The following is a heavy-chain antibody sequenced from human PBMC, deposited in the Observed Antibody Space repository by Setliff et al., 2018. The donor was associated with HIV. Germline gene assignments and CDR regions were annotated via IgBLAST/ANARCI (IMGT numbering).Heavy chain of an antibody. CDR3: ARVLNWGNNWFDP. Sequence: SETLSLTCTVSGASISSSSYYWWSWVRQPPGKGLEWIGEIHHGGSTNNNPSLKSRVTISVDKSKNHFFLKLRSVTAADTGVYYCARVLNWGNNWFDPWGQGTLVTVSS. V-gene: IGHV4-4*02. CDR1: GASISSSSYYW. J-gene: IGHJ5*02. D-gene: IGHD3-16*01. CDR2: IHHGGST.